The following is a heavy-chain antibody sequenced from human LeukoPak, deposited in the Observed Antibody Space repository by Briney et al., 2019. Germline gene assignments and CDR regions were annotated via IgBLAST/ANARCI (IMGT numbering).Heavy chain of an antibody. V-gene: IGHV3-23*01. Sequence: GGSLRLSCAASGFTFSSYTMSWVRQAPGKGLEWVSGISDSADSTYYADSVKGRFTISRDNSKSTLYLQTNSLRAEDTAIYYCAKTKIVATFFDYWGQGTLVTVSS. CDR3: AKTKIVATFFDY. CDR2: ISDSADST. D-gene: IGHD5-12*01. J-gene: IGHJ4*02. CDR1: GFTFSSYT.